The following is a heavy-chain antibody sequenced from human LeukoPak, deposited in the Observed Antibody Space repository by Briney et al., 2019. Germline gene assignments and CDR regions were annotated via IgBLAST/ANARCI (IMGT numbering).Heavy chain of an antibody. V-gene: IGHV1-8*01. CDR2: LNPNTSNT. J-gene: IGHJ4*02. D-gene: IGHD3-22*01. Sequence: ASVKVSCKASGHTFTSYDINWVRQATGQGLEWVGWLNPNTSNTGYAQKFQGRVTLTKDTSISTAYMELSSLRSEDTAVYYCERWNHDSSDNYPDHWGQGTLVTVSP. CDR3: ERWNHDSSDNYPDH. CDR1: GHTFTSYD.